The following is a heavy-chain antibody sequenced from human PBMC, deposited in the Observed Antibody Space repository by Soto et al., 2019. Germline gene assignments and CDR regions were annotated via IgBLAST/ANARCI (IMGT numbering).Heavy chain of an antibody. J-gene: IGHJ6*02. CDR1: GDSVSSNSAA. CDR3: ARDLLAVAQTDYYYYYGMDV. CDR2: TYYRSKWYN. V-gene: IGHV6-1*01. D-gene: IGHD6-19*01. Sequence: SQTLSLTCAISGDSVSSNSAAWNWIRQSPSRGLEWLGRTYYRSKWYNDYEVSVKSRITIKPYTSKNQFSLQLNSVTPEDTAVYYCARDLLAVAQTDYYYYYGMDVGGQGTTVTVSS.